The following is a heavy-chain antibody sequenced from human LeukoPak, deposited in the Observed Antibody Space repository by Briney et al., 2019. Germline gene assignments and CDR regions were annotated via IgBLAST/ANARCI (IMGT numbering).Heavy chain of an antibody. Sequence: ASVKVSCKASGYTFTSYAMHWVRQAPGQRLEWMGWINAGNGNTKYSQKFQGRVTMTTDTSTSTAYMELRSLRSDDTAVYYCARDGACSSTSCYYDYYGMDVWGQGTTVTVSS. CDR2: INAGNGNT. CDR1: GYTFTSYA. D-gene: IGHD2-2*01. V-gene: IGHV1-3*01. CDR3: ARDGACSSTSCYYDYYGMDV. J-gene: IGHJ6*02.